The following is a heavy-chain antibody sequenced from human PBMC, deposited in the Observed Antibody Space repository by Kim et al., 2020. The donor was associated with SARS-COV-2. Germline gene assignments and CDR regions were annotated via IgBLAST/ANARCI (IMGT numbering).Heavy chain of an antibody. CDR3: TTDDGDCSGGSCSRDY. Sequence: PVKGRFTISRDDSKNTLYLQMNSLKTEDTAVYYCTTDDGDCSGGSCSRDYWGQGTLVTVSS. J-gene: IGHJ4*02. D-gene: IGHD2-15*01. V-gene: IGHV3-15*01.